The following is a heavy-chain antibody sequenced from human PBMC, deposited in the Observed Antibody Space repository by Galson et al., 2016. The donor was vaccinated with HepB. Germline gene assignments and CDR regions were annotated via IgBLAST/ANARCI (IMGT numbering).Heavy chain of an antibody. D-gene: IGHD3-16*01. V-gene: IGHV5-51*01. J-gene: IGHJ4*02. CDR3: ARLAGHDYSEKDYRYFDY. CDR2: IYPGDSAT. CDR1: AYSFTSYW. Sequence: QSGAEVKKPGESLKISCKGSAYSFTSYWIAWVRQVSGKGLEWMGIIYPGDSATTYNPSFQGQVTISADNSVNTAYLQWSSLKASDTALYYCARLAGHDYSEKDYRYFDYWGRGTLVTVSS.